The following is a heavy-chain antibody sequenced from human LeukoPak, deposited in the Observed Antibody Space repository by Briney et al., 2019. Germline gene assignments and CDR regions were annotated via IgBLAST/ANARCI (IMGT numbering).Heavy chain of an antibody. D-gene: IGHD3-10*01. CDR2: FDPEDGET. Sequence: GASVKVSCKVSGYTLTELSMHWVRQAPGKGLEWMGGFDPEDGETIYAQKFQGRVTMTEDTSTDTAYMELSSLRSEDTAAYYCATAMVRGVYFDYWGQGTLVTVSS. CDR1: GYTLTELS. CDR3: ATAMVRGVYFDY. J-gene: IGHJ4*02. V-gene: IGHV1-24*01.